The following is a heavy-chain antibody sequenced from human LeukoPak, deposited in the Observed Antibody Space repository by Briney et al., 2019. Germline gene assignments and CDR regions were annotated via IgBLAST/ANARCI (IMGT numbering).Heavy chain of an antibody. D-gene: IGHD3-22*01. CDR1: GGSISSYY. Sequence: SEILSLTCTVSGGSISSYYWSWIRQPPGKGLEWIGYIYYSGSTNYNPSLKSRVTISVDTSKNQFSLKLSSVTAADTAVYYCARLGYYDSSGYYPFDYWGQGTLVTVSS. CDR3: ARLGYYDSSGYYPFDY. V-gene: IGHV4-59*08. J-gene: IGHJ4*02. CDR2: IYYSGST.